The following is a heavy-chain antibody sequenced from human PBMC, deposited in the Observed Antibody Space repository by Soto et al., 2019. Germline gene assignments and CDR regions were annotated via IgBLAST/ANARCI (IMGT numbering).Heavy chain of an antibody. CDR1: GGSISSGGYY. CDR3: ARSGYSYGPNPLLY. Sequence: QVQLQESGPGLVKPSQTLSLTCTVSGGSISSGGYYWSWIRQHPGKGLEWIGYIYYSGSTYYNPPLPSRVTISVDTSKNQFSLKLSSVTAADTAVYYCARSGYSYGPNPLLYWGQGTLVTVSS. J-gene: IGHJ4*02. D-gene: IGHD5-18*01. V-gene: IGHV4-31*03. CDR2: IYYSGST.